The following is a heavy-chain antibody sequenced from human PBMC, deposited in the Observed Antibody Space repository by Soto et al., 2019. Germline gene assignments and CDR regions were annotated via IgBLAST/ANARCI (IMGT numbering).Heavy chain of an antibody. V-gene: IGHV4-59*01. CDR1: GGSISNYY. Sequence: SETLSLTCNVSGGSISNYYWTWVRQSPEKGLEWIGYMYYNGNINYNPSLKSRVTISIDTSKNQFSLTLKSVTAADTAVYYCASGGNWFDPWGQGVLVT. D-gene: IGHD3-16*01. CDR3: ASGGNWFDP. CDR2: MYYNGNI. J-gene: IGHJ5*02.